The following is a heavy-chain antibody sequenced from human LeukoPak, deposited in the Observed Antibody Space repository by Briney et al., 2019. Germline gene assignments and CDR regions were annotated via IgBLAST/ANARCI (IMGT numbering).Heavy chain of an antibody. CDR3: ARPYSGYDLYYFVY. CDR1: GYTFTGYY. J-gene: IGHJ4*02. V-gene: IGHV1-2*02. Sequence: ASVKVSCKASGYTFTGYYMHWVRQAPGQGLEWMGWINPNSGGTNYAQKFQGRVTMTRDTSISTAYMELSRLRSDDTAVYYCARPYSGYDLYYFVYWGQGTLVTVSS. D-gene: IGHD5-12*01. CDR2: INPNSGGT.